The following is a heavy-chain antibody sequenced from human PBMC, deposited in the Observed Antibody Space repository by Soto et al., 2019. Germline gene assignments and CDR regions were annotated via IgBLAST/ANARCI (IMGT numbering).Heavy chain of an antibody. V-gene: IGHV4-30-2*01. J-gene: IGHJ5*02. Sequence: TLSLTCAVSGGPISSGGHSWSLILQPQGKGLEWIGYIYHSGSTYYNPSLKSRVTISVDRSKNQFSLKLSSVTAADTAVYSCDRGNRAAAANRWFDPWGQGTLVTVSS. CDR3: DRGNRAAAANRWFDP. CDR2: IYHSGST. D-gene: IGHD6-13*01. CDR1: GGPISSGGHS.